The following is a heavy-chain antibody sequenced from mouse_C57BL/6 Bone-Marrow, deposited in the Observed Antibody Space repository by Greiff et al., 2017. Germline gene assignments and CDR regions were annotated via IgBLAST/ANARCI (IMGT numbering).Heavy chain of an antibody. CDR2: IDPEDGET. J-gene: IGHJ3*01. V-gene: IGHV14-2*01. CDR1: GFNIQDYY. Sequence: VQLQQSGAELVKPGASVKLSCTASGFNIQDYYMHWVKQRTEQGLEWIGRIDPEDGETKYAPNFQGKATITAATSSNTACLQLSSLPSEDTAVYYCARTGSSPWFAYWGQGTLVTVSA. D-gene: IGHD1-1*01. CDR3: ARTGSSPWFAY.